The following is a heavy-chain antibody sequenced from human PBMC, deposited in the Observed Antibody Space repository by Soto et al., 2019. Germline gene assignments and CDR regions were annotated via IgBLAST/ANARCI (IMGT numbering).Heavy chain of an antibody. Sequence: ASVKVSCKASGYTFTTYAIHWVRQAPGQGLEWMGMNNPSSGSTNYAQKFQGRVTMTRDTSTSIVYMELSSLRSDDTAVYYCARGGQVVPSYYFYGMDVWG. CDR1: GYTFTTYA. D-gene: IGHD3-16*01. J-gene: IGHJ6*02. CDR3: ARGGQVVPSYYFYGMDV. CDR2: NNPSSGST. V-gene: IGHV1-46*01.